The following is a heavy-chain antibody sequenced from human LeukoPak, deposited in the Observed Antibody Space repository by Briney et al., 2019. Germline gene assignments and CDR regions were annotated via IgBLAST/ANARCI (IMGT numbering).Heavy chain of an antibody. J-gene: IGHJ4*02. CDR3: ARCTSTSCYNFDY. V-gene: IGHV4-61*09. Sequence: PSQTLSLTCTVSGGSINSGSYYWNWIRQSAGKGLEWIGHIYTTGSTNCNPPLKSRVTISLDTSKNQFSLKLNSVTAADTAVFYCARCTSTSCYNFDYWGQGTLVTVSS. D-gene: IGHD2-2*02. CDR1: GGSINSGSYY. CDR2: IYTTGST.